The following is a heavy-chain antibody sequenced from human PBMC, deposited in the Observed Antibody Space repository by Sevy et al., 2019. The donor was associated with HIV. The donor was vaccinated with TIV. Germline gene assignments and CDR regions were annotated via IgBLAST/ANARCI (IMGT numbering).Heavy chain of an antibody. Sequence: SETLSLTCAVYGGSFSGYYWSWIRQPPGKGLEWIGEINHSGSTNYNPSLKSRVTISVDTSKNQFSLKLSSVTAADTVVYYCARGTGYSSFYYYYGMDVWGQGTTVTVSS. CDR3: ARGTGYSSFYYYYGMDV. V-gene: IGHV4-34*01. CDR2: INHSGST. CDR1: GGSFSGYY. J-gene: IGHJ6*02. D-gene: IGHD6-13*01.